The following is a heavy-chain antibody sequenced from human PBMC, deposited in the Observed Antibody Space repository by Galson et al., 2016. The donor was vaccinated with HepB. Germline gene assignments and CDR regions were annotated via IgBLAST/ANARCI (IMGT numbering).Heavy chain of an antibody. V-gene: IGHV3-74*01. J-gene: IGHJ4*02. CDR3: ARDLSGPDY. CDR1: GFTFTHHQ. Sequence: SLRLSCAVSGFTFTHHQMHWVRQLPGKGLVWVSRIEPDGSRPIYADSVKGRFTFPRDNAENMLYLQMDSLRADDTAVYYCARDLSGPDYWGQGTLVTVSS. CDR2: IEPDGSRP.